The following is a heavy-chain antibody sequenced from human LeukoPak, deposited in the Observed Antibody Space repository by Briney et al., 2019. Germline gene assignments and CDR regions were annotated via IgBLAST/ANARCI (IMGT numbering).Heavy chain of an antibody. CDR2: INAGNGNT. Sequence: ASVKVSCKASGYTFTSYGISWVRQAPGQRLEWMGWINAGNGNTKYSQKFQGRVTITRDTSASTAYMELSSLRSEDTAVYYCARDRLPAAIGYGMDVWGQGTTVTVSS. V-gene: IGHV1-3*01. CDR1: GYTFTSYG. J-gene: IGHJ6*02. CDR3: ARDRLPAAIGYGMDV. D-gene: IGHD2-2*02.